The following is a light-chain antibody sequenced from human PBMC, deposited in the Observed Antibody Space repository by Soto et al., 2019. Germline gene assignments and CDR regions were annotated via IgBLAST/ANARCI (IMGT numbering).Light chain of an antibody. Sequence: EIVLTPSPATLSVSPGERAPLSCRASQSASSNLAWYQQKPGQAPRLLIYGASTRATGIPARFSGSGSGTEFTLTISSLQPDDFATYYCQQYDAYSRTFGQGTKVDIK. CDR1: QSASSN. CDR3: QQYDAYSRT. V-gene: IGKV3-15*01. J-gene: IGKJ1*01. CDR2: GAS.